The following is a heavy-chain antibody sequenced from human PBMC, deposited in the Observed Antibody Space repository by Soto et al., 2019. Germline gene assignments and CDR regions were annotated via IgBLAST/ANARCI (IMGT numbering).Heavy chain of an antibody. CDR3: ARNPTRSGWGSYYYYGMDV. CDR2: IKQDGSEK. Sequence: GSLSLSCAASGFTFSSYWMSWVRQAPGKGLEWVANIKQDGSEKYYVDSVKGRFTISRDNAKNSLYLQMNSLRAEDTAVYYCARNPTRSGWGSYYYYGMDVWGQGTTVTVSS. V-gene: IGHV3-7*01. CDR1: GFTFSSYW. J-gene: IGHJ6*02. D-gene: IGHD6-19*01.